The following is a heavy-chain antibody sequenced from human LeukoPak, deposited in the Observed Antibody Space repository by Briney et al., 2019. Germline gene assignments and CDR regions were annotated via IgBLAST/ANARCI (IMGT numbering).Heavy chain of an antibody. CDR3: AKPISVVTQTYYMDV. CDR1: GFTFSSYA. CDR2: IWYDGSKK. V-gene: IGHV3-33*06. Sequence: GGSLRLSCAASGFTFSSYAMSWVRQAPGKGLQWVAVIWYDGSKKYYADSVKGRFTISRDNSKNTLYLQMNSLRAEDTAVYYCAKPISVVTQTYYMDVWGKGTTVTVSS. J-gene: IGHJ6*03. D-gene: IGHD4-23*01.